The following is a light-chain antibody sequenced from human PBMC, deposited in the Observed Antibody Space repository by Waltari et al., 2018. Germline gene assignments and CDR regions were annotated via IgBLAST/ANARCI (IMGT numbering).Light chain of an antibody. Sequence: EIVLTQSPGTMSLSPGERATLSCRASQNIIKYLAWYQKKPGQAPRLLIYHTSIRAAGIPDRFSGSGSGTDLSLFISRLEPEDFAVYYCQHYVRLPATFGQGTKVEIK. CDR1: QNIIKY. CDR3: QHYVRLPAT. CDR2: HTS. J-gene: IGKJ1*01. V-gene: IGKV3-20*01.